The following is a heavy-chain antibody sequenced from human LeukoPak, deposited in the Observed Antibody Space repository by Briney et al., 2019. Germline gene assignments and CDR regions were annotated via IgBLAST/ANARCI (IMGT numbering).Heavy chain of an antibody. J-gene: IGHJ4*02. CDR2: IYYSGST. D-gene: IGHD3-10*01. CDR3: SGGDSGSYFNY. V-gene: IGHV4-59*01. CDR1: GGSFSSSY. Sequence: SETLSLTCTVSGGSFSSSYWSWIRQPPGKGLEWIGYIYYSGSTNYNPSLKRRVTMSVDMSKNQFSLKLSSVTAADTAVYYCSGGDSGSYFNYWGQGTLVAVSS.